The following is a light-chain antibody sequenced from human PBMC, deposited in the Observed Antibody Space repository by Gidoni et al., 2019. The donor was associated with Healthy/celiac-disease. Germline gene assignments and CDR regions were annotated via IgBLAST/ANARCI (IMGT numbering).Light chain of an antibody. CDR2: RNN. CDR1: SSNIGSNY. J-gene: IGLJ3*02. Sequence: QSVLTQPPSASGTPGPRVTISCSGSSSNIGSNYVYWYPQLPGTAPKLLIYRNNQRPSGVPDRFSGSKSGTSASLAISGLRSEDEADYYCAAWDDSLSGLNWVFGGGTKLTVL. V-gene: IGLV1-47*01. CDR3: AAWDDSLSGLNWV.